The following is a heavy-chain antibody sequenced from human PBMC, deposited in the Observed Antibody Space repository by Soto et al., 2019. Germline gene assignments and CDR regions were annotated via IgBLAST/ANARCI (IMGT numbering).Heavy chain of an antibody. J-gene: IGHJ6*02. CDR3: AREYSSSSGRRRYGYYGMDV. D-gene: IGHD6-6*01. Sequence: GASVKVSCKASVGTFSSYAITWLRQAPGQGLEWMGGIIPIFGTANYAQKFQGRGTITADEYTSTAYMELSSLRSQDTAVYYCAREYSSSSGRRRYGYYGMDVWGQGTTVTVSS. CDR1: VGTFSSYA. CDR2: IIPIFGTA. V-gene: IGHV1-69*13.